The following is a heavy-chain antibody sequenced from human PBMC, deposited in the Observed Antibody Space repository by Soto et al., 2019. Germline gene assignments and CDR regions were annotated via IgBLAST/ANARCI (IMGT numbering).Heavy chain of an antibody. J-gene: IGHJ6*02. CDR2: IYPGDSDT. CDR1: GYSFTNYW. Sequence: GESLTLSCKASGYSFTNYWIAWLRQLPGKGLEWMGIIYPGDSDTRYSPSFQGQVTISADTSISTVYLQWRSLKASDTAMYYCARQGDVLTGYYDAKEFSQYYGIDVWGQGTKVTGSS. V-gene: IGHV5-51*01. D-gene: IGHD3-9*01. CDR3: ARQGDVLTGYYDAKEFSQYYGIDV.